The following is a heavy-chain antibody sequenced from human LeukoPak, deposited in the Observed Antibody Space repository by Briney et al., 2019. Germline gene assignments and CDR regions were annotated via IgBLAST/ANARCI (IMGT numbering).Heavy chain of an antibody. D-gene: IGHD3-3*01. V-gene: IGHV3-11*04. CDR1: GFTFSDYY. J-gene: IGHJ4*02. CDR3: ARETGIDDYDFWSGYDY. CDR2: ISSSGSTI. Sequence: GGSLRLSCAASGFTFSDYYMSWIRQAPGKGLERVSYISSSGSTIYYADSVKGRFTISRDNAKNSLYLQMNSLRAEDTAVYYCARETGIDDYDFWSGYDYWGQGTLVTVSS.